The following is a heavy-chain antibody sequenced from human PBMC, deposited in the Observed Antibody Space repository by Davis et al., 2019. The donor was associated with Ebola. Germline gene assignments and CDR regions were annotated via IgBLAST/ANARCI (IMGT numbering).Heavy chain of an antibody. D-gene: IGHD3-3*01. CDR3: AREEITIFGVVTPTGYYYYYYGMDV. CDR1: GYTFTSYY. Sequence: ASVKVSCKASGYTFTSYYMHWVRQAPGQGLEWMGIINPSGGSTSHAQKFQGRVTMTRDTSTSTVYMELSSLRSEDTAVYYCAREEITIFGVVTPTGYYYYYYGMDVWGKGTTVTVSS. CDR2: INPSGGST. V-gene: IGHV1-46*01. J-gene: IGHJ6*04.